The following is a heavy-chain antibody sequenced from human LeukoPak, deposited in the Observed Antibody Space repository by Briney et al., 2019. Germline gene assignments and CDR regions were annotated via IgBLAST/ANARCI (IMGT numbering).Heavy chain of an antibody. V-gene: IGHV3-15*01. CDR1: GFTFSNAW. CDR2: IKSKTDGGTT. Sequence: PGGSLRRSCAASGFTFSNAWMSWVRQAPGKGLEWVGRIKSKTDGGTTDYAAPVKGRFTISRDDSKNTLYLQMNSLKTEDTAVYYCTTDTPLCTNGVCNFDYWGQGTLVTVSS. CDR3: TTDTPLCTNGVCNFDY. J-gene: IGHJ4*02. D-gene: IGHD2-8*01.